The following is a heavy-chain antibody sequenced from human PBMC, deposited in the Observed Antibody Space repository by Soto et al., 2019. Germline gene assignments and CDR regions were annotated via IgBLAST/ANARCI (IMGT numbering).Heavy chain of an antibody. Sequence: EVQLLESGGGLVQPGGSLRLSFAASGFTFNNYAMSWVRQAPGEGLEWVSSTSDNGDSTYYADSVKGRFTISRYTSKHTLYLQMNSLIAEDTAIYFCAGRFWSGFYGDYWGQGTLVTVSS. CDR1: GFTFNNYA. V-gene: IGHV3-23*01. J-gene: IGHJ4*02. D-gene: IGHD3-3*01. CDR2: TSDNGDST. CDR3: AGRFWSGFYGDY.